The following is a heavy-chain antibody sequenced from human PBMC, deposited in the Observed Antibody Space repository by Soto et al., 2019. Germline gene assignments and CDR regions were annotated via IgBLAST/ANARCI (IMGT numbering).Heavy chain of an antibody. Sequence: ASVKVSCKASGYTFTGYYMHWVRQAPGQGLEWMGWINPNSGGTNYAQKFQGWVTMTRDTYISTAYMELSRLRSDETAVYYCARAILMGATTNNSFAPWGQGTLVTVS. D-gene: IGHD1-26*01. J-gene: IGHJ5*02. V-gene: IGHV1-2*04. CDR1: GYTFTGYY. CDR3: ARAILMGATTNNSFAP. CDR2: INPNSGGT.